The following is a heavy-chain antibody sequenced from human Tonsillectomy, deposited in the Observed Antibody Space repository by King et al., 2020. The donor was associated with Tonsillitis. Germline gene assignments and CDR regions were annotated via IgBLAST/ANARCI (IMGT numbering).Heavy chain of an antibody. D-gene: IGHD3-22*01. CDR2: ISGSGATT. CDR3: AKDRGDLYDTENAFDI. J-gene: IGHJ3*02. Sequence: VQLVESGGGLVQPGGSLRLSCAASGFTFSSYAMSWVRQAPGKGLEWVSVISGSGATTFYADSVKGRFTISRDNSKSTLCLQMNSLRAEDTAVYYCAKDRGDLYDTENAFDIWGQGTMVTVSS. V-gene: IGHV3-23*04. CDR1: GFTFSSYA.